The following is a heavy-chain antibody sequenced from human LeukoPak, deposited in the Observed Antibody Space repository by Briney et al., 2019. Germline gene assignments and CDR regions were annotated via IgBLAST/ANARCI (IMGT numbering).Heavy chain of an antibody. D-gene: IGHD6-19*01. Sequence: KPSETLSLTCTVSGGSISSSSYYWGWIRQPPGKGLEWIGSIYYSGSTYYNPSLKSRVTISVDTSKNQFSLKLSSVTAADTAVYYCAEAYSSGWYGEWFDPWGQGTLVTVSS. J-gene: IGHJ5*02. V-gene: IGHV4-39*07. CDR2: IYYSGST. CDR3: AEAYSSGWYGEWFDP. CDR1: GGSISSSSYY.